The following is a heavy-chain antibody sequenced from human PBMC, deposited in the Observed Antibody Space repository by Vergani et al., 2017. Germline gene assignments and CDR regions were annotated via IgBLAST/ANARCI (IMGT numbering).Heavy chain of an antibody. J-gene: IGHJ4*02. Sequence: EVQLVESGGGLVQPGRSLRLSCAASGFTFSSYWMSWVRQAPGKGLEWVSGISGSGVSAYYTDSVKGRFTISRDNSKNMLFLQMNNLRTEDTAIYYCAKQYFVSGNYLFDYWGQGTLVTVSS. CDR3: AKQYFVSGNYLFDY. CDR1: GFTFSSYW. D-gene: IGHD3-10*01. CDR2: ISGSGVSA. V-gene: IGHV3-23*04.